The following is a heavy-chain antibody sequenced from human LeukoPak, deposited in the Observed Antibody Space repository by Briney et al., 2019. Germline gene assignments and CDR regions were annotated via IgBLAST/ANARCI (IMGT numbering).Heavy chain of an antibody. V-gene: IGHV3-33*01. CDR1: GFTFSSYG. Sequence: PGGSLRLSCATSGFTFSSYGFHWVRQAPMKGLEWVAVIWYDGSKKYYADSVKGRFTISRDDSKNTVYLQMDSLRAEDTAMYYCARDRGDYSDYSDFFDAWGQGTLVTFSS. J-gene: IGHJ4*02. CDR3: ARDRGDYSDYSDFFDA. D-gene: IGHD4-11*01. CDR2: IWYDGSKK.